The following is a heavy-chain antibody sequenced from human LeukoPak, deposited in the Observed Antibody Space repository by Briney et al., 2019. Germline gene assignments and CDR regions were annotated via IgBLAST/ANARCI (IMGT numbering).Heavy chain of an antibody. V-gene: IGHV4-59*01. CDR3: ARENNYFDY. Sequence: SETLSLTCTVSGDSISSYYWTWIRQPPGKGLEWIGYIYYSGSTNYNPSLKSRVTISVDTSKNQFPLKLNSVTAADTAVYYCARENNYFDYWGQGTLVTVSS. CDR2: IYYSGST. CDR1: GDSISSYY. J-gene: IGHJ4*02.